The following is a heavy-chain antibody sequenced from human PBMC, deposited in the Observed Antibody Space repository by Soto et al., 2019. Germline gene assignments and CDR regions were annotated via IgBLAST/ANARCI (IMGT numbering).Heavy chain of an antibody. D-gene: IGHD2-2*02. CDR3: AKVGGTSHPPIPVDC. V-gene: IGHV3-23*01. Sequence: EVQLLESGGGLVQPGGSLRLSCAASGFTFSSYAMSWVRQAPGKGLEWVSTISGGDGSTYYADSVKGRFTISRDTSKNTLYLQMNSLRADDTAVYYCAKVGGTSHPPIPVDCWGQGTLVTVSS. CDR2: ISGGDGST. CDR1: GFTFSSYA. J-gene: IGHJ4*02.